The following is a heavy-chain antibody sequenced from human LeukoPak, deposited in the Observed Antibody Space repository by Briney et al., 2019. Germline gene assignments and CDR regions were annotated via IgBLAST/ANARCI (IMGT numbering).Heavy chain of an antibody. D-gene: IGHD3-10*01. CDR1: GFIFSGYG. V-gene: IGHV3-30*03. CDR3: FTMADSFDV. Sequence: PGGALRLSCAASGFIFSGYGMHWLRQAPGKGLESVAVISDNGSSKYYADSVKGRFTISRDNSKNTLFLQMHRLRAQDTAVYYVFTMADSFDVWGQGTVVTVSS. J-gene: IGHJ3*01. CDR2: ISDNGSSK.